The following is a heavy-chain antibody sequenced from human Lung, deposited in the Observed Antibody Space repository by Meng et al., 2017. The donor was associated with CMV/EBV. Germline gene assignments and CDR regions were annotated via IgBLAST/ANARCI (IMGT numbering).Heavy chain of an antibody. CDR3: ATGATLDY. J-gene: IGHJ4*02. CDR2: ISSTSAYI. V-gene: IGHV3-21*01. D-gene: IGHD3-10*01. Sequence: GESXKISCAASGFTFSSYRINWVRQAPGKGLEWVASISSTSAYIYYAESVEGRFIISRDNAKSSLYLTMDNLAVEDTAVYYCATGATLDYWRQGTLVTVSS. CDR1: GFTFSSYR.